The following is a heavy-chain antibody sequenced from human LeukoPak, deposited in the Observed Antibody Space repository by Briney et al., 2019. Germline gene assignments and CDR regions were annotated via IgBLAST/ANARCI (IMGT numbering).Heavy chain of an antibody. Sequence: PSETLSLTCAVYGGSFSGYYWSWIRQPPGKGLEWIGEINHSGSTNYNPSLKSRVTISVDTSKNQFSLKLSSATAADTAVYYCARGLRAATIWSPRPYYFDYWGQGTLVTVSS. J-gene: IGHJ4*02. CDR2: INHSGST. V-gene: IGHV4-34*01. D-gene: IGHD5-12*01. CDR3: ARGLRAATIWSPRPYYFDY. CDR1: GGSFSGYY.